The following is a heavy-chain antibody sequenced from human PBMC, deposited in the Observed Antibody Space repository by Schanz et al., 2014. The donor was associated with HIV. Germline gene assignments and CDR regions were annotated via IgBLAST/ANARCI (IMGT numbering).Heavy chain of an antibody. V-gene: IGHV3-9*01. Sequence: EVEVVESGGGVAQPGGSLRLSCAASGFTFNDFAMHWVRQSPGKGLEWVSGISWSSNNIGYVDSVKGRFTISRDTAKNSLFLQMNSLRAEDTALYYCARGRSGRGALFVGMDVWGQGTTVTVSS. CDR1: GFTFNDFA. CDR3: ARGRSGRGALFVGMDV. D-gene: IGHD6-19*01. CDR2: ISWSSNNI. J-gene: IGHJ6*02.